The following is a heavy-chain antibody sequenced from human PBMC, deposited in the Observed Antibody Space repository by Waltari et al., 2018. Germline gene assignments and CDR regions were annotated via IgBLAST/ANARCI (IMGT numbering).Heavy chain of an antibody. CDR1: GFTFSSYV. Sequence: QLLESGGGLVQPGGSLRLSCAASGFTFSSYVMSWVRHSAGAGLVCVAGIIDTGGITECRESVKGRSTNPRDHPKDTPYVQRNSLRAEDTADSYCARVTYDRDTHSYVLVPWGQGTLVTVDS. J-gene: IGHJ5*02. CDR2: IIDTGGIT. D-gene: IGHD3-16*01. CDR3: ARVTYDRDTHSYVLVP. V-gene: IGHV3-23*01.